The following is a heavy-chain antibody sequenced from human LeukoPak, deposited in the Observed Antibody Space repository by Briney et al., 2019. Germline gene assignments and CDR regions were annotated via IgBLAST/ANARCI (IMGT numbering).Heavy chain of an antibody. D-gene: IGHD5-12*01. Sequence: SETLSLTCTVSGGSISSYYWSWIRQPAGKGLECIVRIYTSGSTNYNPSLKSRVTMSVDTSKNQFSLKLSSVTAADTAVYYCARGVATTQFGGAFDIWGQGTMVTVSS. CDR1: GGSISSYY. CDR3: ARGVATTQFGGAFDI. J-gene: IGHJ3*02. CDR2: IYTSGST. V-gene: IGHV4-4*07.